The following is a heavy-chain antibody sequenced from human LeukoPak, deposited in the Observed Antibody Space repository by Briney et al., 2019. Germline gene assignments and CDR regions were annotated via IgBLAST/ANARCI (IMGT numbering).Heavy chain of an antibody. V-gene: IGHV4-61*01. CDR1: GGSVSSGSYY. Sequence: SETLSLTCTVSGGSVSSGSYYWSWIRQPPGKGLEWIGYIYYSGSTNYNPSLKSRVTISVDTSKNQFSLKLSSVTAADTAVYYCARGRRYAAAAGPRTFDYWGQGTLVTVSS. CDR3: ARGRRYAAAAGPRTFDY. J-gene: IGHJ4*02. D-gene: IGHD6-13*01. CDR2: IYYSGST.